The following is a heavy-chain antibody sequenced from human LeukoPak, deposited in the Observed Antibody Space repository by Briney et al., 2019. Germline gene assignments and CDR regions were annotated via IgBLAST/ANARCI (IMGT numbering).Heavy chain of an antibody. D-gene: IGHD2-15*01. J-gene: IGHJ4*02. CDR1: GFTFSNYS. V-gene: IGHV3-21*01. CDR3: ARDYGYCSGGSCVNFDY. CDR2: ISSSSSYI. Sequence: PGGSLRLSCAASGFTFSNYSMNWVRQAPGKGLEWVSSISSSSSYIYYADSVKGRFTISRDNAKNSLHLQMNSLRAEDTAVYYCARDYGYCSGGSCVNFDYWGQGTLVTVSS.